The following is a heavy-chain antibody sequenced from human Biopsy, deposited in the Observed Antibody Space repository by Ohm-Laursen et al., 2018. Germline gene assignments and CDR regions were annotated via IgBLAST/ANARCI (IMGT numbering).Heavy chain of an antibody. Sequence: SETLSLTCTVSGGSASSTVHYWAWIRQPPGKGLECIGTVFHSGITFYNPSLKSRVTISIDTSKNRFSLNLSSVTAADTAVYYCARHPTGFWFDPWGQGTLVTVSS. J-gene: IGHJ5*02. CDR2: VFHSGIT. V-gene: IGHV4-39*01. CDR3: ARHPTGFWFDP. CDR1: GGSASSTVHY.